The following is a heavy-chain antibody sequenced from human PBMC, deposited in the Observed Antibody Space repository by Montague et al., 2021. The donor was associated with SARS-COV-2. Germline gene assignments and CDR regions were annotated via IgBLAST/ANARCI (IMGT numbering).Heavy chain of an antibody. CDR3: TREGYQVLWSDYYYYGMDV. Sequence: SETLSLTCAVYGGSFSGYYWSWIRQPPGKGLEWIGEINHSGSTNYNPSLKSRVTLSVDTSKNQFSLKLSSVTAADTAVYYCTREGYQVLWSDYYYYGMDVWGQGTTVTGSS. J-gene: IGHJ6*02. CDR1: GGSFSGYY. V-gene: IGHV4-34*01. D-gene: IGHD2-2*01. CDR2: INHSGST.